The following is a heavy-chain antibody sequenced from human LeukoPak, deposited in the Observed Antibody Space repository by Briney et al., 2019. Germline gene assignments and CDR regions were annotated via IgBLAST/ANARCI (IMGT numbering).Heavy chain of an antibody. D-gene: IGHD6-13*01. CDR1: GFTFDDYT. J-gene: IGHJ4*02. V-gene: IGHV3-21*01. CDR2: ISSSSSYI. CDR3: ARVAEAAAFDS. Sequence: GGSLRLSCVASGFTFDDYTMHWVRQAPGKGLEWVSSISSSSSYIYYADSVKGRFTISRDNAKNSLYLQMNSLRAEDTAVYYCARVAEAAAFDSWGQGTLVTVPS.